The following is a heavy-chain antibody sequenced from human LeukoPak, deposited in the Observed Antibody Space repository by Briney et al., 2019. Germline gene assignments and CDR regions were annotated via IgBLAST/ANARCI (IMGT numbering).Heavy chain of an antibody. CDR3: ARKWHGGFDI. D-gene: IGHD2-8*01. J-gene: IGHJ3*02. CDR1: GFTFGDFA. CDR2: QSDTGYYR. V-gene: IGHV3-23*01. Sequence: GESLKISCTGSGFTFGDFAMSWVRQAPGKGLEWVSDQSDTGYYRNYADSAKGRFTISRDNSKNSLWLQMNSLRVEDTAVYYCARKWHGGFDIWSQGAMVTVSS.